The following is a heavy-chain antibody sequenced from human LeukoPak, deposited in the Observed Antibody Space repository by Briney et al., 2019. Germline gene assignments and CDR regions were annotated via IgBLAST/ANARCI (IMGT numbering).Heavy chain of an antibody. CDR2: ISAYNGNT. Sequence: ASVKVSCKASGYTFTSYGISWVRQAPGQGLEWMGWISAYNGNTNYAQKLQGRVTMTTDTSTSTAYMELRSLRSDDTAVYYCARGGYDILTGYSRLVQFDYWGQGTLVTVSS. CDR1: GYTFTSYG. CDR3: ARGGYDILTGYSRLVQFDY. J-gene: IGHJ4*02. D-gene: IGHD3-9*01. V-gene: IGHV1-18*01.